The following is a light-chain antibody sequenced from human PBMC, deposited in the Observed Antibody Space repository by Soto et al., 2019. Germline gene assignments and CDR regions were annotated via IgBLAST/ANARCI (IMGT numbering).Light chain of an antibody. Sequence: DIQMTQSPSSLSASVGDKVTITCSASQGINNYLAWFQQIPGKVPKLVISAAFTLHAGGPSRFSGSGSGTDFTLTISSLQPEDVATYYCQKYTNVPAFGGGTKVEIK. CDR3: QKYTNVPA. CDR1: QGINNY. J-gene: IGKJ4*01. V-gene: IGKV1-27*01. CDR2: AAF.